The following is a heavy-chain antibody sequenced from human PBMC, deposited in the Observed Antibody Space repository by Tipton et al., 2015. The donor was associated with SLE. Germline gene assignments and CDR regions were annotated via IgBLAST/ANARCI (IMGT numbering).Heavy chain of an antibody. V-gene: IGHV4-39*01. D-gene: IGHD2-21*02. CDR1: GGSISSSSYF. CDR2: IYYSSST. CDR3: ARHRGDGDGGWFDP. Sequence: TLSLTCTVSGGSISSSSYFWGWVRQPPGKGLEWIGSIYYSSSTYYNPSLKSRVTISVDTSKNQFSLKLSSVTAADTAVYYCARHRGDGDGGWFDPWGQGTLVTVSA. J-gene: IGHJ5*02.